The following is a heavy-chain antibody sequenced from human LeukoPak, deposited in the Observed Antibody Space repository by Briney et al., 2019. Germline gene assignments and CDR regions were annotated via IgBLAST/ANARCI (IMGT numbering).Heavy chain of an antibody. D-gene: IGHD6-13*01. CDR3: ARDEAAGGSGAFDI. CDR2: IIPIFGTA. J-gene: IGHJ3*02. CDR1: GGTFSSYA. Sequence: SVKVSCKASGGTFSSYAISWVRQAPGQGLEWMGGIIPIFGTANYAQKFQGRVTITTDESTSTAYMELSGLRSEDTAVYYCARDEAAGGSGAFDIWGQGTMVTVSS. V-gene: IGHV1-69*05.